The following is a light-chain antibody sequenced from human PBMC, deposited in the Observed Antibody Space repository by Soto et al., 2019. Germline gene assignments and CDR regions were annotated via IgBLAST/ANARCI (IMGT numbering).Light chain of an antibody. CDR3: QQDYNLPRWT. CDR2: ATS. J-gene: IGKJ1*01. Sequence: EIVMTPSPATLSVSPVERATLSCRASQSVGSNLAWYQQKPGQAPRLLIYATSSRATGVPARFSGSGSGTDFTLTISSLQPEDFAVYYCQQDYNLPRWTFGQGTKVDIK. CDR1: QSVGSN. V-gene: IGKV3-15*01.